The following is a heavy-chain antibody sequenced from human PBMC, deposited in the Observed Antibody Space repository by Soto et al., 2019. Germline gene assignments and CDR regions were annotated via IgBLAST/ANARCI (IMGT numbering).Heavy chain of an antibody. CDR3: ARSIAAAGHYYYYGMDV. J-gene: IGHJ6*02. CDR2: IYPGDSDT. Sequence: GESLKISCKGSGYSFTSYWIGWVRQMPGKGLEWMGIIYPGDSDTRYSPSFQGQVTISADKSISTAYLQWSSLKASDTAMYYCARSIAAAGHYYYYGMDVWGQGTTVTVSS. V-gene: IGHV5-51*01. CDR1: GYSFTSYW. D-gene: IGHD6-13*01.